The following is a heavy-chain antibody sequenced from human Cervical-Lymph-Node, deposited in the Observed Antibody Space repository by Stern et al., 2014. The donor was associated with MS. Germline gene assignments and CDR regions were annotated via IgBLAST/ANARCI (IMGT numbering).Heavy chain of an antibody. J-gene: IGHJ4*02. CDR3: ARLSTVVDF. CDR2: ISHSGST. D-gene: IGHD4-23*01. CDR1: GGSISSYY. V-gene: IGHV4-59*08. Sequence: VQLVQSGPGLVKPSETLSLTCTVSGGSISSYYWSWIRQPPGKGLEWIGHISHSGSTYYNPSLNRRVPISVDTSKNQFSMKLSSVTAADTALYYCARLSTVVDFWGQGTLVTVSS.